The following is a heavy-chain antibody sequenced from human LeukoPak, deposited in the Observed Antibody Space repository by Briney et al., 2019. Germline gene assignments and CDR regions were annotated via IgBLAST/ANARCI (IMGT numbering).Heavy chain of an antibody. CDR1: GYTFTGYY. CDR2: ISPNSGGT. Sequence: ASVKVSCKASGYTFTGYYMHWVRQAPGQGLEWMGWISPNSGGTNYAQKFQGRVTMTRDTSISTAYMELSRLRSDDTAVYYCASQSYYYDSSGYYANAFDIWGQGTMVTVSS. V-gene: IGHV1-2*02. CDR3: ASQSYYYDSSGYYANAFDI. D-gene: IGHD3-22*01. J-gene: IGHJ3*02.